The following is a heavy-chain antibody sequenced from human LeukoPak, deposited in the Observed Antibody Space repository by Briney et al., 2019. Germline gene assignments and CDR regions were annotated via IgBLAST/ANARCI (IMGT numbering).Heavy chain of an antibody. Sequence: GGSLRLSCAASGFTFSSYEMNWVRQAPGKGLEWVSGISGSGGSTYYADSVKGRFTISRDNSKNTLYLQMTSLRAEDTAVYYCANQYSGTYSVDYWGQGTLVTVSS. CDR2: ISGSGGST. CDR3: ANQYSGTYSVDY. J-gene: IGHJ4*02. D-gene: IGHD1-26*01. V-gene: IGHV3-23*01. CDR1: GFTFSSYE.